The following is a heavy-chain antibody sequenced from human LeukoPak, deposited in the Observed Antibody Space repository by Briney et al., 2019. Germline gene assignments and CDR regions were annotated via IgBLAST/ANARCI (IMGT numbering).Heavy chain of an antibody. D-gene: IGHD5-12*01. CDR1: GYGFTSYW. V-gene: IGHV5-51*01. CDR2: IYPGDSNS. Sequence: KYGESLKISCRGSGYGFTSYWIVWVRQMPGKGLERMGVIYPGDSNSRYSPSFQGQVTISADNSISTAYLQWSSLKASDTAMYYCARRAHSGAMITLDYWGQGTLVTVSS. CDR3: ARRAHSGAMITLDY. J-gene: IGHJ4*02.